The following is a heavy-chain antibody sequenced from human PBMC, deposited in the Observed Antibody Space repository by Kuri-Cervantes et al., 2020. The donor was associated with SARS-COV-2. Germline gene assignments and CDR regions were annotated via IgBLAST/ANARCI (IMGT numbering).Heavy chain of an antibody. D-gene: IGHD3-3*01. J-gene: IGHJ4*02. CDR2: ISSSSSYI. Sequence: GESLKISCAASGFTFSSYSMNWVRQAPGKGLEWVSSISSSSSYIYYADSVKGRFTISRDNAKNSLYLQMNSLRAEDTAVYYCARRSWGLEGLSGYFDYWGQGTLVTVSS. CDR1: GFTFSSYS. V-gene: IGHV3-21*04. CDR3: ARRSWGLEGLSGYFDY.